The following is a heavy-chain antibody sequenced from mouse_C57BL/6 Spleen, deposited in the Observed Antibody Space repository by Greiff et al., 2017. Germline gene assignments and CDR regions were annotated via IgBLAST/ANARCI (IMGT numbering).Heavy chain of an antibody. CDR1: GYSFTDYN. D-gene: IGHD1-1*01. V-gene: IGHV1-39*01. CDR3: ASSSYGTKYFDV. CDR2: INPNYGTT. Sequence: VQLQQSGPELVKPGASVKISCKASGYSFTDYNMNWVKQSNGKSLEWIRVINPNYGTTSYNQKFKGKATLTVDQSSSTAYMQLNSLTSEDSAVYYCASSSYGTKYFDVWGTGTTVTVSS. J-gene: IGHJ1*03.